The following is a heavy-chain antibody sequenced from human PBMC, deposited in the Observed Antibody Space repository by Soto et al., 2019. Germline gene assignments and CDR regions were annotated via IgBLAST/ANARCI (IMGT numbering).Heavy chain of an antibody. D-gene: IGHD2-2*01. CDR2: LYPGDSAT. Sequence: AESLKISCNASGYSFTSYWIGWVRHMPGKGLEWMGILYPGDSATRYSPSFQGQVTISADKSISTAYLQLSSLKASDTAMYYCARSYCSSTCCNHARKRGFDPWGQGTQVTVSS. J-gene: IGHJ5*02. CDR3: ARSYCSSTCCNHARKRGFDP. CDR1: GYSFTSYW. V-gene: IGHV5-51*01.